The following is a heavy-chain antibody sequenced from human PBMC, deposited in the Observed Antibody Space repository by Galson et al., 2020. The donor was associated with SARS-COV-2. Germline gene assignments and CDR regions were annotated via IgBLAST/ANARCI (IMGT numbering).Heavy chain of an antibody. CDR1: GFTFSSYA. CDR3: ARDYHDSRGVSQIGY. V-gene: IGHV3-30*04. D-gene: IGHD3-22*01. CDR2: ISYDGSNK. Sequence: GGSLRLSCAASGFTFSSYAMHWVRQAPGKGLEWVAVISYDGSNKYYADSVKGRFTISRDNSKNTLYLQMDNLRPDDTAVYYCARDYHDSRGVSQIGYWGRGTLVTVSP. J-gene: IGHJ1*01.